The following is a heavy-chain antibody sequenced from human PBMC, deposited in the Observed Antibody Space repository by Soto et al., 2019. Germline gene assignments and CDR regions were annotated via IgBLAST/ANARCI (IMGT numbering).Heavy chain of an antibody. D-gene: IGHD3-10*01. CDR3: ARRSYGSGVDF. CDR1: GGSVRSSNSY. CDR2: IFYSGST. Sequence: SETLSLTCTVSGGSVRSSNSYWGWVRQPPEKGLEWIGNIFYSGSTHYNPSLKSRVTISIDTSKNQLSLKVTSMNAADTAVYYCARRSYGSGVDFWGQGTLVTVSS. J-gene: IGHJ4*02. V-gene: IGHV4-39*01.